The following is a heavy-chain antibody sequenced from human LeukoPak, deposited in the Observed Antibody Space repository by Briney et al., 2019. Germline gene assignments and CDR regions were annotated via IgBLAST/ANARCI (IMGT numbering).Heavy chain of an antibody. J-gene: IGHJ3*02. CDR3: AKMVMTTVTTLGAFDI. V-gene: IGHV4-34*01. Sequence: TPSETLSLTCAVYGGSFSGYYWSWIRQPPGKGLEWIGEINHSGSTNYNPSLKSRVTISVDTSKNQFSLKLSSVTAADTAVYYCAKMVMTTVTTLGAFDIWGQGTMVTVSS. D-gene: IGHD4-17*01. CDR1: GGSFSGYY. CDR2: INHSGST.